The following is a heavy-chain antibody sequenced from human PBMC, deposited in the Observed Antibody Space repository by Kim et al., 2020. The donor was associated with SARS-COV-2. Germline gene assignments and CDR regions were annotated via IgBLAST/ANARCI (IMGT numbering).Heavy chain of an antibody. CDR2: INCSGADT. J-gene: IGHJ6*03. V-gene: IGHV3-20*04. Sequence: GGSLRLSCAASGFTFDDYGMSWVRQVPGKGLEWVAGINCSGADTQYADSVKGRFTISRDNANNFLYLQMNSLRDEDTAFYYGAGELFGSGGNIRFFMDVWGNET. CDR3: AGELFGSGGNIRFFMDV. CDR1: GFTFDDYG. D-gene: IGHD6-19*01.